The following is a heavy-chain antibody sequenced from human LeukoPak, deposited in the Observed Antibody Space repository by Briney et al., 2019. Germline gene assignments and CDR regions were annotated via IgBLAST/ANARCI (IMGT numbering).Heavy chain of an antibody. CDR3: ANRPSSWYLIGGAY. D-gene: IGHD6-13*01. J-gene: IGHJ4*02. Sequence: GGSLRLSCAASGFTFSSYAMSWVRQAPGKGLEWVSAISGSGGSTYYADSVKGRFTISRDNSKNTLYLQMNSLRAEDTAVYYCANRPSSWYLIGGAYWGQGALVTVSS. V-gene: IGHV3-23*01. CDR1: GFTFSSYA. CDR2: ISGSGGST.